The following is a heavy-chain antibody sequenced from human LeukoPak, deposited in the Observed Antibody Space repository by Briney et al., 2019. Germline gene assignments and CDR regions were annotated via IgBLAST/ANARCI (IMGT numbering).Heavy chain of an antibody. D-gene: IGHD3-10*01. Sequence: GGSLRLSCAASGFSFSNYAMSWVRQGPGKGLEWVSSISSSSSYIYYADSVKGRFAISRDNAKNSLYLQMNSLRAEDTAVYYCARDGFGELLSLGPRYMDVWGKGTTVTVSS. V-gene: IGHV3-21*01. CDR2: ISSSSSYI. J-gene: IGHJ6*03. CDR3: ARDGFGELLSLGPRYMDV. CDR1: GFSFSNYA.